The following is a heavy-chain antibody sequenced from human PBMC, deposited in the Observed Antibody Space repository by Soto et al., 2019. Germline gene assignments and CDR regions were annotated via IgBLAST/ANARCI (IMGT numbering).Heavy chain of an antibody. CDR2: ISYDGSNK. Sequence: QVQLVESGGGVVQPWRSLRLSCAASGFTFSSYAMHWVRQAPGKGLEWVAVISYDGSNKYDADSVKGRFTISRDNSKNTLYLQMNSLRAEDTAVYYCARDLRPGYSSGYLDYWGQGTLVTVSS. J-gene: IGHJ4*02. CDR3: ARDLRPGYSSGYLDY. D-gene: IGHD6-19*01. CDR1: GFTFSSYA. V-gene: IGHV3-30-3*01.